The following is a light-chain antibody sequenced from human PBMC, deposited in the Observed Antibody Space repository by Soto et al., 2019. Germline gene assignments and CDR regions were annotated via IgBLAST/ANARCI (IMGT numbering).Light chain of an antibody. CDR3: HQYGSSPPTYT. J-gene: IGKJ2*01. V-gene: IGKV3-20*01. CDR1: QSVSSSY. Sequence: EIVLTQSPGTLSLSPGERATLSCRASQSVSSSYLAWYQQKPGQAPRLLIYGASSRATGIPDRFSGSGSGTDFTITISRLEPEDFAVYYCHQYGSSPPTYTFGLGTKLEIK. CDR2: GAS.